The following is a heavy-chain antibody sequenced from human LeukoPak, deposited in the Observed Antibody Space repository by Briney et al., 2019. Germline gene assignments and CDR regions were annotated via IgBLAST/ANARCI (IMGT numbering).Heavy chain of an antibody. V-gene: IGHV4-34*01. J-gene: IGHJ4*02. CDR1: GGSFSGYY. CDR3: ARVYTVTTFTY. D-gene: IGHD4-17*01. CDR2: INHSGST. Sequence: SETLSLTCAVYGGSFSGYYWSWIRQPPGKGLEWIGEINHSGSTNYNPSLKSRVTISVDTSKNQFSLKLSSVTAADTAVYYCARVYTVTTFTYWGQGTMVTVSS.